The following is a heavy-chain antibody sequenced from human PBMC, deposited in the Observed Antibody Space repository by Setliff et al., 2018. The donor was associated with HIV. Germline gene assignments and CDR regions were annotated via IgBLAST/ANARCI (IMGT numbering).Heavy chain of an antibody. Sequence: GGSLRLSCAASGFTFTNAWMSWVRQAPGKGLEWVSHISKMGTTIKYADSVKGRFTISRDDAKNTLYLQMNSLRVEDTAVYYCVRAAESHWGQGTVVTVSS. CDR2: ISKMGTTI. D-gene: IGHD3-10*01. CDR1: GFTFTNAW. CDR3: VRAAESH. J-gene: IGHJ4*02. V-gene: IGHV3-74*01.